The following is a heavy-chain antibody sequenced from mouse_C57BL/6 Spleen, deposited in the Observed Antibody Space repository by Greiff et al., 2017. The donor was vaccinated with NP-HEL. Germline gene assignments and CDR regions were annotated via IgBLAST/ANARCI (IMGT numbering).Heavy chain of an antibody. CDR3: ARQNDGYYFDY. J-gene: IGHJ2*01. Sequence: EVMLVESGGGLVQPGGSLKLSCAASGFTFSDYYMYWVRQTPEKRLEWVAYISNGGGSTYYPDTVKGRFTISRDNAKNTLYLQISRLKSEDTAMYYCARQNDGYYFDYWGQGTTLTVSS. D-gene: IGHD2-3*01. V-gene: IGHV5-12*01. CDR2: ISNGGGST. CDR1: GFTFSDYY.